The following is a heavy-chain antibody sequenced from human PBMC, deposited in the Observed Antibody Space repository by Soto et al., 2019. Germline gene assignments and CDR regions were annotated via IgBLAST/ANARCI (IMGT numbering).Heavy chain of an antibody. CDR3: ARDTYGDPGAFDY. J-gene: IGHJ4*02. Sequence: RASVKVSCKASGGTFSSYAISWVRQAPGQGLEWMGGIIPIFGTANYAQKFQGRVTITADESTSTAYMELSSLRSEDTAVYYCARDTYGDPGAFDYWGQGTLVTVS. CDR2: IIPIFGTA. CDR1: GGTFSSYA. V-gene: IGHV1-69*13. D-gene: IGHD4-17*01.